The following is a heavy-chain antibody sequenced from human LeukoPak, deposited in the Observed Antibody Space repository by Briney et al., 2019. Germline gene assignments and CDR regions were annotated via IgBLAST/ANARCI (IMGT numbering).Heavy chain of an antibody. D-gene: IGHD6-13*01. CDR1: GYTFTSYG. CDR3: ARAKIYSRAYYYYYMDV. Sequence: ASVKVSCKASGYTFTSYGISWVRQAPGQGLEWMGWISAYNGNTNYAQKLQGRVTMTTDTSTSTAYMELRSLRSDDTAVYYCARAKIYSRAYYYYYMDVWGKGTTVTVSS. CDR2: ISAYNGNT. J-gene: IGHJ6*03. V-gene: IGHV1-18*01.